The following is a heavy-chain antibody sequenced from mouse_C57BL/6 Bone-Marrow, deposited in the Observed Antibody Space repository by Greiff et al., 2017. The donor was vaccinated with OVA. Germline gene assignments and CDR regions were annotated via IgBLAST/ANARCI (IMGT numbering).Heavy chain of an antibody. CDR3: ASEAPYAMDY. V-gene: IGHV5-17*01. J-gene: IGHJ4*01. CDR2: ISSGSSTI. Sequence: DVKLVESGGGLVKPGGSLKLSCAASGFTFSDYGMHWVRQAPEKGLEWVAYISSGSSTIYYADKLKGRFTISRDNANNHLFLQMTSLRSEDTAMYYCASEAPYAMDYWGQGTSVTVSS. CDR1: GFTFSDYG.